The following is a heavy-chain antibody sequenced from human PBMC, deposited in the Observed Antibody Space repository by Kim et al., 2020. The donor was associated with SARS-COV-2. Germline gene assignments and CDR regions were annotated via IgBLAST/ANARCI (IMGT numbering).Heavy chain of an antibody. CDR3: ARDGLVTTVTTVDY. V-gene: IGHV3-21*01. D-gene: IGHD4-17*01. Sequence: ADTVKGRFTTPRDNAKNSRYLQMNSLRAEDTAVYYCARDGLVTTVTTVDYWGQGTLVSVSS. J-gene: IGHJ4*02.